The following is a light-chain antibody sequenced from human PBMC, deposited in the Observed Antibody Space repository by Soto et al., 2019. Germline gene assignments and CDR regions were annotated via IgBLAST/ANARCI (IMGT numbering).Light chain of an antibody. CDR2: GAS. CDR3: LQDYNYPRT. J-gene: IGKJ1*01. V-gene: IGKV1-9*01. Sequence: DIQLTQSPSFLSASVGDRVTITCRASQGISSYLAWYQQKPGKAPKLLIYGASTLEGGVPFRFSGSGSGTDFTLTISSLQPEDFATYYCLQDYNYPRTFGQGTKVDIK. CDR1: QGISSY.